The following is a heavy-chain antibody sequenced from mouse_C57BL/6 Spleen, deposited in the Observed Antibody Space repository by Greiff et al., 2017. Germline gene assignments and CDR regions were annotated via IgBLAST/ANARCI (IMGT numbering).Heavy chain of an antibody. CDR2: IYPSDSET. J-gene: IGHJ3*01. Sequence: QVQLQQPGAELVRPGSSVKLSCKASGYTFTGYWMDWVKQRPGQGLEWIGNIYPSDSETHYNQKFKDKATLTVDKSSSTAYMQLSSLTSEDSAVYYCASAYYSNPAWFAYWGQGTLVTVSA. CDR3: ASAYYSNPAWFAY. D-gene: IGHD2-5*01. CDR1: GYTFTGYW. V-gene: IGHV1-61*01.